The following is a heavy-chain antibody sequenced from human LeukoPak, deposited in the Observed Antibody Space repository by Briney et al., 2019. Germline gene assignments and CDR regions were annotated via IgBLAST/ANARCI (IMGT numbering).Heavy chain of an antibody. CDR1: GGSFSGYF. J-gene: IGHJ4*02. D-gene: IGHD2-2*01. Sequence: SETLSLTCAVYGGSFSGYFWSWIRQPPGRGREWIGEINNIGSTNYNPSLKSRATISVDTSKNECSLKLRSVTAADTAVYYWARVVPAVNAIGDWGQGTLVTVSS. V-gene: IGHV4-34*01. CDR2: INNIGST. CDR3: ARVVPAVNAIGD.